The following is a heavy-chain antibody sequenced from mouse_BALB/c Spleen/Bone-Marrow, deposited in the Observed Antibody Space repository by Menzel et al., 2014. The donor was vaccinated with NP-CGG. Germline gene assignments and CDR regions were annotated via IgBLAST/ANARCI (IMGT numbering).Heavy chain of an antibody. CDR2: INPSNGGT. V-gene: IGHV1S81*02. D-gene: IGHD2-10*01. CDR1: GYTFTSYY. Sequence: QVQLQQPGAELVKPGASVKLSCKASGYTFTSYYLYWVKQRPGQGLEWIGGINPSNGGTNFNERFKSKASLTVDKSSSTAYMQLNSLTSEDSAVYYCTRRSLLSDYYSMDYWGQGTSVTVSS. J-gene: IGHJ4*01. CDR3: TRRSLLSDYYSMDY.